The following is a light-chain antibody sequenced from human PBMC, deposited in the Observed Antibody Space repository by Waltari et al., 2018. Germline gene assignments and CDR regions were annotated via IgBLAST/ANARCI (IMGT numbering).Light chain of an antibody. J-gene: IGKJ2*01. V-gene: IGKV1-39*01. CDR2: AAS. Sequence: DIQMTQSPSSLSASVGDRVIITCRASQNISNYLNCYQQTPGKAPKVLIYAASILQSGVPPRFSGTGSGTDFSLTISTLQPEDFATYYCQQSYSSLMYTFGQGTKLEIK. CDR1: QNISNY. CDR3: QQSYSSLMYT.